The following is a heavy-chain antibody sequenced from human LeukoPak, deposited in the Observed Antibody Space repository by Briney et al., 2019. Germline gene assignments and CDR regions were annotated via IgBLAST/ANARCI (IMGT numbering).Heavy chain of an antibody. Sequence: NPSETLSLTCTVSGYSISSSSYYWGWIRQPPGKGLEWIGSIYYSGSTYYNPSLKSRVTISVDTSKNQFSLKLSSVTAADTAVYYCAREAIAAAGLDYWGQGTLVTVSS. CDR2: IYYSGST. V-gene: IGHV4-39*07. J-gene: IGHJ4*02. D-gene: IGHD6-13*01. CDR3: AREAIAAAGLDY. CDR1: GYSISSSSYY.